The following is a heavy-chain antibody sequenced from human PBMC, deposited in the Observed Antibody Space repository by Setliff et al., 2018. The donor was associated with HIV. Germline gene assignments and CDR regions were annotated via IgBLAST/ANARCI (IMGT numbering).Heavy chain of an antibody. D-gene: IGHD3-16*01. CDR3: ARGGAVSADFDS. J-gene: IGHJ5*01. Sequence: SETLSLTCTVSGGSVSNYYWTWIRQSAGKGLEWIGRMHTSGNTNYNPSLKSRVTMSVDTSKNQFSLRLSSVTAADTAVYYCARGGAVSADFDSWGQGTLVTVSS. V-gene: IGHV4-4*07. CDR2: MHTSGNT. CDR1: GGSVSNYY.